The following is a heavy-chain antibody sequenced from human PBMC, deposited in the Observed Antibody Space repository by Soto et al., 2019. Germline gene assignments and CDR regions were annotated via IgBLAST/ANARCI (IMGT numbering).Heavy chain of an antibody. CDR3: AHRRGGNYFDY. Sequence: QITLKESGPTLVKPTQTLTLTCTFSGFSLSTSGVGVGWIRQPPGKALEWLALIYWDDAKRYSPSLKSRLTITKETSKNQVGLTMTNMDPVDTATYYCAHRRGGNYFDYWGQGTLVTVSS. D-gene: IGHD6-25*01. CDR1: GFSLSTSGVG. V-gene: IGHV2-5*02. J-gene: IGHJ4*02. CDR2: IYWDDAK.